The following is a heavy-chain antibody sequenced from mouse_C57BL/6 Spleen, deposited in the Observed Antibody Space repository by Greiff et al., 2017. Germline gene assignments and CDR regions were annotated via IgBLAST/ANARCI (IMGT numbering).Heavy chain of an antibody. CDR2: INPSTGGT. CDR1: GYSFTGYY. Sequence: EVQLQQSVPELVKPGASVKISCKASGYSFTGYYMNWVKQSPEKSLEWIGEINPSTGGTTYNQKFKAKATLTVDKSSSTAYMQLKSLTSEDSAVYYCARGVLVDYWGQGTTLTVSS. J-gene: IGHJ2*01. CDR3: ARGVLVDY. V-gene: IGHV1-42*01.